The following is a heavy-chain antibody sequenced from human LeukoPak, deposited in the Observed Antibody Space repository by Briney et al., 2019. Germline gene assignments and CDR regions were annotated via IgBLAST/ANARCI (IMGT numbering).Heavy chain of an antibody. J-gene: IGHJ6*03. CDR2: ISAYNGNT. D-gene: IGHD1-26*01. V-gene: IGHV1-18*01. CDR1: GYTFTSYG. Sequence: EASVKVSCKASGYTFTSYGISWVRQAPGQGLEWMGWISAYNGNTNYAQKLQGRVTMTTDTSTSTAYMELRSLRSDDTAVYYCARQWELPPRYYYYMDVWGKGTTVTVSS. CDR3: ARQWELPPRYYYYMDV.